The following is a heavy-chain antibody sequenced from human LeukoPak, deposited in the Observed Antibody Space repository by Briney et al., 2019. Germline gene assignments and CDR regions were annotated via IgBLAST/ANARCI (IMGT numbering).Heavy chain of an antibody. Sequence: SGPTLLKPTQTLTLTCTFSGFSLSSSGVGLGWIRQPPGKALEWLALIYWQGDQRYSPPLQTRLTIERATSKNQVVLTLTIVALVATATYSCIHQHNLAAADTWGQGILVTVSS. CDR3: IHQHNLAAADT. D-gene: IGHD6-13*01. CDR1: GFSLSSSGVG. CDR2: IYWQGDQ. V-gene: IGHV2-5*01. J-gene: IGHJ4*02.